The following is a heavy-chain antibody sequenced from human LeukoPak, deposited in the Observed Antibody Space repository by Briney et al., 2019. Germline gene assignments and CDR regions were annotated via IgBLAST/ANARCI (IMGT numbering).Heavy chain of an antibody. Sequence: GGSLRLSCAASGFTFSSYAMHWVRQAPGKGLVWVSRINTDGSSTSYADSVKGRFTISRDNAKNTLYLQMNSLRAEDTAVYYCARMYYYGSGSYYKSYAFDIWGQGTMVTVSS. CDR3: ARMYYYGSGSYYKSYAFDI. CDR1: GFTFSSYA. CDR2: INTDGSST. V-gene: IGHV3-74*01. D-gene: IGHD3-10*01. J-gene: IGHJ3*02.